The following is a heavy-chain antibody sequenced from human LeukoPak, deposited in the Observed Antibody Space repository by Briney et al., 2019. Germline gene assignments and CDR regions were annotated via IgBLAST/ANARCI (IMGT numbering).Heavy chain of an antibody. CDR3: ARGRAFFD. V-gene: IGHV4-59*12. J-gene: IGHJ4*02. CDR2: FFYSGST. CDR1: GGSLDPYY. Sequence: PSETLSLTCSVSGGSLDPYYWSWIRQPPGKGLEWIGYFFYSGSTNYNPSFNSRVIISIDTAKNQISLSLSSVTAADTAVYYCARGRAFFDWGQGTLVTVSS. D-gene: IGHD3-3*02.